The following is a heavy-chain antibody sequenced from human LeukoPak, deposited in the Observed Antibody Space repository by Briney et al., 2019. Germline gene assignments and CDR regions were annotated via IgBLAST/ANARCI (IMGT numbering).Heavy chain of an antibody. CDR3: ARDGYCSGGSCYQTGYYYFDY. Sequence: ASVKVSCKASGYTFTSYGISWVRQAPGQGLEWMGWISAYNGNTNYAQKLQGRVTMTTDTSTSTAYMELRSLRSDDTAVYYCARDGYCSGGSCYQTGYYYFDYWGQGTPVTVSS. CDR2: ISAYNGNT. D-gene: IGHD2-15*01. V-gene: IGHV1-18*04. J-gene: IGHJ4*02. CDR1: GYTFTSYG.